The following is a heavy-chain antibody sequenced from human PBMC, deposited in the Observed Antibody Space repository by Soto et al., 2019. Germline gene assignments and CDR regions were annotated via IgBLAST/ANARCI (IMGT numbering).Heavy chain of an antibody. Sequence: PGGSLRLSCVASGFSFSNYNMNWVRQAPGKGLEWVSYITDSSDTVHYADSVRGRFTISRDNAESSLYLQMNSLRDEDTAVYYCARGRIAAAETNWFDPWGQGTLVTVSS. CDR1: GFSFSNYN. V-gene: IGHV3-48*02. CDR2: ITDSSDTV. D-gene: IGHD6-13*01. J-gene: IGHJ5*02. CDR3: ARGRIAAAETNWFDP.